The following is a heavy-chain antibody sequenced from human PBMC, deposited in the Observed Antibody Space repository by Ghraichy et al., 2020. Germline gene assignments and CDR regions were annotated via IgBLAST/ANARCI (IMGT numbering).Heavy chain of an antibody. V-gene: IGHV4-39*01. Sequence: SETLSLTCTVSGGSISSSSYYWGWIRQPPGKGLEWIGSIYYSGSTYYNPSLKSRVTISVDTSKNQFSLKLSSVTAADTAVYYCARRRTAAAGPGHHNWFDPWGQGTLVTVSS. CDR3: ARRRTAAAGPGHHNWFDP. J-gene: IGHJ5*02. D-gene: IGHD6-13*01. CDR2: IYYSGST. CDR1: GGSISSSSYY.